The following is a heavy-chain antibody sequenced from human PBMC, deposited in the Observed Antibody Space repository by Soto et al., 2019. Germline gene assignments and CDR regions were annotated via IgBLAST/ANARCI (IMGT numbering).Heavy chain of an antibody. CDR3: ARDRRLITMVRGVSLWFDP. D-gene: IGHD3-10*01. CDR1: GGSINNNYYY. Sequence: PSETLSLTCTVSGGSINNNYYYWGWVRQPPGKGLEWIGEINHSGSTNYNPSLKSRVTISVDTSKNQFSLKLSSVTAADTAVYYCARDRRLITMVRGVSLWFDPWGQGTLVTVS. J-gene: IGHJ5*02. V-gene: IGHV4-39*07. CDR2: INHSGST.